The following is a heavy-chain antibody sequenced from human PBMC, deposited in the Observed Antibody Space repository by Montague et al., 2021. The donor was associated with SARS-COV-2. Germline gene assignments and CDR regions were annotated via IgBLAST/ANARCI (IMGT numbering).Heavy chain of an antibody. CDR3: ARVGNYLGVY. V-gene: IGHV4-61*01. CDR2: IFYTGSA. J-gene: IGHJ4*02. CDR1: SDSVSSDKYF. D-gene: IGHD3-10*01. Sequence: SETLSLTCTVSSDSVSSDKYFWTWLRQPPGKGLEWIGYIFYTGSANYNPSLKSRVTISVDTSNNQFSLKLKSMSAADTAVYYCARVGNYLGVYWGQGILVTVSS.